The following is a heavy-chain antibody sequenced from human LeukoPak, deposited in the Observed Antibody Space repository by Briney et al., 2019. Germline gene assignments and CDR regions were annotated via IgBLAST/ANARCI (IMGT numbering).Heavy chain of an antibody. CDR3: ARVREGYYYDSSGYTETNYYYGMDV. V-gene: IGHV1-69*13. J-gene: IGHJ6*02. CDR2: IIPIFGTA. D-gene: IGHD3-22*01. CDR1: GGTFSSYA. Sequence: ASVKVSCKASGGTFSSYAISWVRQAPGQGLEWMGGIIPIFGTANYAQKFQGRVTITADESTSTAYMELSSLRSEDTAVYYCARVREGYYYDSSGYTETNYYYGMDVWGQGTTVTVSS.